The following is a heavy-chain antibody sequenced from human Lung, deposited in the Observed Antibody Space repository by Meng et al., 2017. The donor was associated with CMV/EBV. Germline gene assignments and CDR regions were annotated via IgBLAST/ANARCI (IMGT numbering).Heavy chain of an antibody. J-gene: IGHJ6*02. Sequence: GESXKISCAASGLVFSNNGMHWVRQAPGEGLEWVAFIRHDGSNKYYGGSVKGRFTISRDNSENTVYLQMDSLRVEDTAVYYCAKDLDYDSWSGYVQYYYYGMDVWGQGTXVTVYS. CDR3: AKDLDYDSWSGYVQYYYYGMDV. D-gene: IGHD3-3*01. V-gene: IGHV3-30*02. CDR1: GLVFSNNG. CDR2: IRHDGSNK.